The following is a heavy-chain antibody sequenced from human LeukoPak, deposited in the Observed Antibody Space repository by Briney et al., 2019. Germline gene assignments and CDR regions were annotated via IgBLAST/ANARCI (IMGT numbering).Heavy chain of an antibody. J-gene: IGHJ4*02. D-gene: IGHD6-13*01. Sequence: GSSVKVSCKTSGGTFSWDAMSWVRQAPGQGLEWMGGIIPIFGTANYAQKFQGRVTITADESTSTAYMELSSLRSEDTAVYYCARVSSSRDGEPVYWGQGTLVTVSS. CDR3: ARVSSSRDGEPVY. V-gene: IGHV1-69*01. CDR1: GGTFSWDA. CDR2: IIPIFGTA.